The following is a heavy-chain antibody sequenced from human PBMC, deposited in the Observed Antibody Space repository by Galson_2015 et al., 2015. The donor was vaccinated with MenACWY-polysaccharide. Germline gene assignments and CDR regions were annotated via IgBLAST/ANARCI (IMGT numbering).Heavy chain of an antibody. Sequence: SLRLSCAASGFTFSNYAMSWVRQAPGKGLEWVSTISGSASTTYYADSVKGRFTISRDNSKNTLYLQMNSLRAEDTAVYYCAKYGTAVAGSLRNHFDYWGQGTLATVSS. D-gene: IGHD6-19*01. CDR3: AKYGTAVAGSLRNHFDY. CDR1: GFTFSNYA. J-gene: IGHJ4*02. V-gene: IGHV3-23*01. CDR2: ISGSASTT.